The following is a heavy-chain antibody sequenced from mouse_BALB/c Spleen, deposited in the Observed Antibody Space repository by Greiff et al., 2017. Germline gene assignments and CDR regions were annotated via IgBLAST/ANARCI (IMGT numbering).Heavy chain of an antibody. CDR2: ISSGSSTI. CDR1: GFTFSSFG. Sequence: EVMLVESGGGLVQPGGSRKLSSAASGFTFSSFGMHWVPQAPEKGLEWVAYISSGSSTIYYADTVKGRFTISRDNPKNTLFLQMTSLRSEVTAMYYCARRGNYDPWFAYWGQGTLVTVSA. J-gene: IGHJ3*01. CDR3: ARRGNYDPWFAY. V-gene: IGHV5-17*02. D-gene: IGHD2-1*01.